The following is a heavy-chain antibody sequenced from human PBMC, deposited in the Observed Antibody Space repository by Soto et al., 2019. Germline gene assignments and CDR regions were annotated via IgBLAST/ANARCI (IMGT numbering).Heavy chain of an antibody. Sequence: SQTLSLTCAISGDSVSSNSAAWNWIRQSPSRGLEWLGRTYYRSKWYNDYAVSVKSRITINPDTSKNQVSLQLDSVTPEDTAVYYCARESEYDFWSGYFNCYYGMDVWGQGTTVTVSS. CDR3: ARESEYDFWSGYFNCYYGMDV. V-gene: IGHV6-1*01. CDR2: TYYRSKWYN. D-gene: IGHD3-3*01. CDR1: GDSVSSNSAA. J-gene: IGHJ6*02.